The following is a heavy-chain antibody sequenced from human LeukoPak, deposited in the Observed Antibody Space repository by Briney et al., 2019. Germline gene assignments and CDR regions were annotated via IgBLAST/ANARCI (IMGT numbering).Heavy chain of an antibody. D-gene: IGHD3-9*01. CDR1: GYTFTSYG. V-gene: IGHV1-18*01. CDR2: VSAYNGNT. J-gene: IGHJ4*02. CDR3: ARVYDILTGNDY. Sequence: ASVKVSCKASGYTFTSYGISWVRQAPGQRLEWMGWVSAYNGNTNYAQKLQGRVTMTTDTSTSTAYMELRSLRSDDTAVYYCARVYDILTGNDYWGQGTLVTVSS.